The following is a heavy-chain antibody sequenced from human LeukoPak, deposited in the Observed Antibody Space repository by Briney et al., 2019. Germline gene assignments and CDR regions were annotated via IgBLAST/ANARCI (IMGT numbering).Heavy chain of an antibody. Sequence: GGSLRLSCAASGFTFSSYAMSWVRQAPGKGLEWVSAISGSGGSTYHADSVKGRFTISRDNSKNTLYLQMNSLRAEDTAVYYCAKADQLLPMGYYYYMDVWGKGTTVTVSS. J-gene: IGHJ6*03. D-gene: IGHD2-2*01. CDR3: AKADQLLPMGYYYYMDV. V-gene: IGHV3-23*01. CDR2: ISGSGGST. CDR1: GFTFSSYA.